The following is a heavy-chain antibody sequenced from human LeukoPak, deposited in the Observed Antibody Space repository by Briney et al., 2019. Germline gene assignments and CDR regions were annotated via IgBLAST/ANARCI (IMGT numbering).Heavy chain of an antibody. CDR3: ARGRRYYYDSSGYPGSYYYYMDV. CDR2: INHSGST. V-gene: IGHV4-34*01. D-gene: IGHD3-22*01. J-gene: IGHJ6*03. CDR1: GGSFSGYY. Sequence: SETLSLTCAVYGGSFSGYYWSWIRQPPGKGLEWIGEINHSGSTNYNPSLKSRVTISVDTSKYQFSLKLSSVTAADTAVYYCARGRRYYYDSSGYPGSYYYYMDVWGKGTTVTVSS.